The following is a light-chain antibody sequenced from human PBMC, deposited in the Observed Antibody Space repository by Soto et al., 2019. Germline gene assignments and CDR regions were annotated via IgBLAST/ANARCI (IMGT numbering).Light chain of an antibody. Sequence: DILMTQSPTSLSASVGDRVTITCRASQTINNFLNWYQQKPGKAPELLIYAASSLYRGVPSRFRGSGAGTDFTLTISSLQPEDFATYYCQQYNIYSWTFGQGTKVEIK. CDR2: AAS. J-gene: IGKJ1*01. CDR1: QTINNF. V-gene: IGKV1-39*01. CDR3: QQYNIYSWT.